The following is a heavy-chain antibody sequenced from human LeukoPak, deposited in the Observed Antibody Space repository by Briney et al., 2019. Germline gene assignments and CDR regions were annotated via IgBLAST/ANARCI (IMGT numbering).Heavy chain of an antibody. Sequence: PSETLSLTCAVSGGSITSYYWNWIRQPPGKGLKWIGYIHHTGKNWYNPPLQSRVTLSVDTSKSEFSLRLNSVTAADTAVYYCAKWHEKLLAFDSWGQGTLVTVSS. CDR1: GGSITSYY. CDR3: AKWHEKLLAFDS. D-gene: IGHD1-7*01. CDR2: IHHTGKN. J-gene: IGHJ4*02. V-gene: IGHV4-59*01.